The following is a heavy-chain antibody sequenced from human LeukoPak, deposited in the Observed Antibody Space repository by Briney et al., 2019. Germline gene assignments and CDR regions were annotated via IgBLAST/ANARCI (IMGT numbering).Heavy chain of an antibody. CDR2: ISAYNGNT. J-gene: IGHJ5*02. CDR1: GYTFTSYG. Sequence: ASVKVSCKASGYTFTSYGISWVRQAPGQGLEWMGWISAYNGNTNYAQELQGRVTMTTDTSTSTAYMELRSLRSDDTAVYYCARCPDIVVVPAATTFDPWGQGTLVTVSS. D-gene: IGHD2-2*01. V-gene: IGHV1-18*01. CDR3: ARCPDIVVVPAATTFDP.